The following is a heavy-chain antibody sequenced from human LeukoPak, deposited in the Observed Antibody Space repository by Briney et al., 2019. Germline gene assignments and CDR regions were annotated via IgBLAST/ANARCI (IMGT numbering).Heavy chain of an antibody. CDR3: AIGPVEMATT. D-gene: IGHD5-24*01. CDR1: GGSISSSSYY. J-gene: IGHJ5*02. V-gene: IGHV4-39*07. CDR2: IYYSGST. Sequence: PSETLSLTCSVSGGSISSSSYYWGWIRQPPGKGLEWIGSIYYSGSTYYNPSLKSRVTISVDTSKNQFSLKVSSVTAADTAAYYCAIGPVEMATTWGQGTLVTVSS.